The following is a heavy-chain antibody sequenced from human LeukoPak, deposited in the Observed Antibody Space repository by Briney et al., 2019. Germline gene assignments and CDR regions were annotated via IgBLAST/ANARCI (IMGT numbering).Heavy chain of an antibody. J-gene: IGHJ3*02. CDR1: GFSLSRNG. V-gene: IGHV3-30*02. CDR3: ARDPRGWIVATMPNDAFDI. D-gene: IGHD5-12*01. CDR2: ILSDGSYE. Sequence: PGGSLRLSCATSGFSLSRNGMHWVRQAPGQGLEWVAFILSDGSYEYYADSVKGRFTISRDTSRNTLFLQMNSLRAEDTAVYYCARDPRGWIVATMPNDAFDIWGQGTMVTVSS.